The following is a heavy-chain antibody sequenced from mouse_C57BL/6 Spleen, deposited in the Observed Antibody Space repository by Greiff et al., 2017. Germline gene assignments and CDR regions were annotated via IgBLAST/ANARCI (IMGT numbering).Heavy chain of an antibody. CDR1: VFSLSTFGMG. CDR3: ARRAEYYGSYWYFAV. J-gene: IGHJ1*03. CDR2: IYWDEDK. Sequence: ESGPGILQPSQTLSLTCSFSVFSLSTFGMGVSWIRQPSGKGLEWLAHIYWDEDKHNKPSLKSRLTISKDTSNNQVFLKITTVDTADTATYYSARRAEYYGSYWYFAVWGTGTPVTVSS. D-gene: IGHD1-1*01. V-gene: IGHV8-9*01.